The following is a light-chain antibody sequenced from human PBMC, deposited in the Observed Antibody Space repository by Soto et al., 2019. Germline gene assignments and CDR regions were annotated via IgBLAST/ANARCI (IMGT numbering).Light chain of an antibody. CDR1: QSVSSN. CDR2: DSS. J-gene: IGKJ1*01. Sequence: DIVMTQSPATLPVSPGEGATLSCRASQSVSSNLAWYQQKPGQAPRLLIYDSSTRATGIPARFSGRGSGTEFTLTISSLQSEDFAVYYCQQYHNWPLAFGQGTKVEIK. V-gene: IGKV3-15*01. CDR3: QQYHNWPLA.